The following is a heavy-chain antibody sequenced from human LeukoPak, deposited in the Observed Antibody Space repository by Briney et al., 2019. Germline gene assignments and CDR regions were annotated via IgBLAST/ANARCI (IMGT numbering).Heavy chain of an antibody. CDR1: GFTVSSIY. CDR2: IYSGGST. Sequence: GGSLRLSCAASGFTVSSIYMSWVRQAPGKGLEWVSVIYSGGSTYYADSVKGRFTISRDNSKNTLYLQMNSLRAEDTAVYYCARAAFGELLYEWWFDPWGQGTLVTVSS. V-gene: IGHV3-53*01. CDR3: ARAAFGELLYEWWFDP. J-gene: IGHJ5*02. D-gene: IGHD3-10*01.